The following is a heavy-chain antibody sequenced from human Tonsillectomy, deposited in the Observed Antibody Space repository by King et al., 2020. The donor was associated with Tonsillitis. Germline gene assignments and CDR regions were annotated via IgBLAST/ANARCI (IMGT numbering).Heavy chain of an antibody. J-gene: IGHJ4*02. CDR3: AADPAYYYDNTAYNFGY. CDR1: GFTFTSSA. D-gene: IGHD3-22*01. CDR2: IVVSTGNT. V-gene: IGHV1-58*01. Sequence: QLVQSGPEVKKPGTSVKVPCKASGFTFTSSAVQWVRQARGQRLEWIGWIVVSTGNTNYAQKFQERVTITRDMSTSTAYMELSSLRSEDTAVYYCAADPAYYYDNTAYNFGYWGQGILVTVSS.